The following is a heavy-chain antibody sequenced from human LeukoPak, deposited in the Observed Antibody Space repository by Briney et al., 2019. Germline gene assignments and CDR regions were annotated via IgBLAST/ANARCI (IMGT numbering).Heavy chain of an antibody. J-gene: IGHJ5*02. D-gene: IGHD1-26*01. CDR1: GFTFSDYY. CDR3: ARAGLEVGATGEFDP. V-gene: IGHV3-11*04. CDR2: ISSSGSTI. Sequence: TGGSLRLSCAASGFTFSDYYMGGIRQAPGKGLEWVSYISSSGSTIYYADSVKGRFTISRDNAKNSLYLQMNSLRAEDTAVYYCARAGLEVGATGEFDPWGQGTLVTVSS.